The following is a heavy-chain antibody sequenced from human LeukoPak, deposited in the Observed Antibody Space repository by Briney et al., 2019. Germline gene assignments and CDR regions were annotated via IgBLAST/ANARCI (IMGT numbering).Heavy chain of an antibody. J-gene: IGHJ4*02. CDR1: GFTVSSNY. CDR2: IHSGGST. CDR3: AREASSGNYFDY. Sequence: GGSLRLSCAASGFTVSSNYMSWVRQAPGKGLEWVSVIHSGGSTYYADSVKGRFTISRDNSKNTLYLQMNSLRAEDTAVYYCAREASSGNYFDYWGQGTLVTVSS. D-gene: IGHD1-14*01. V-gene: IGHV3-53*01.